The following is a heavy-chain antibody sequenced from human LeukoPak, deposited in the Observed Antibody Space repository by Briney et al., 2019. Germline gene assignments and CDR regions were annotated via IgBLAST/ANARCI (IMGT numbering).Heavy chain of an antibody. J-gene: IGHJ3*02. CDR1: GFTFSSYA. Sequence: GGSLRLSCSASGFTFSSYAIHWVRQAPGEGLEYVAAISNDGGTTYFVDSVRGRFTISRDNFRNTLSLQMSSLRPEDTAMYYCAKSVVIPAAPRGLDIWGQGTMVTVS. D-gene: IGHD2-2*01. CDR3: AKSVVIPAAPRGLDI. V-gene: IGHV3-64D*06. CDR2: ISNDGGTT.